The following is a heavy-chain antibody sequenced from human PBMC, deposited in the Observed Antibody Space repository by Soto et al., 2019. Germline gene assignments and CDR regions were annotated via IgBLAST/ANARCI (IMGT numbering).Heavy chain of an antibody. Sequence: QVQLVESGGGVVQPGRSLRLSCAASGFTFSSYGMHWVRQAPGKGLEWVAVISYDGSNKYYADSVKGRFTISRDNSKNTLYLQMNSRRAEDMAVYYCAKSPDSADYWGQGTLVTASS. CDR1: GFTFSSYG. J-gene: IGHJ4*02. CDR3: AKSPDSADY. D-gene: IGHD3-22*01. V-gene: IGHV3-30*18. CDR2: ISYDGSNK.